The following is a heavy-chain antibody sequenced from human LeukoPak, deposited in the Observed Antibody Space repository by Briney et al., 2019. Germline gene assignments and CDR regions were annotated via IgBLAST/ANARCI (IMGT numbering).Heavy chain of an antibody. V-gene: IGHV3-30*04. D-gene: IGHD5-18*01. CDR2: ISYDGSNK. J-gene: IGHJ4*02. CDR1: GFTFSSYA. CDR3: ARAGYSLDY. Sequence: GGPLRLSCAASGFTFSSYAMHWVRQAPGKGLEWVAVISYDGSNKYYADSVKGRFTISRDNSKNTLYLQMNSLRAEDTAVYYCARAGYSLDYWGQGTLVTVSS.